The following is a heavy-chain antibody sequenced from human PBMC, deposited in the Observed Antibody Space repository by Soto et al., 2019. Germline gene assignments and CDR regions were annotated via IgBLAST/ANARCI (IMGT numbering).Heavy chain of an antibody. CDR2: IYYSGST. CDR3: ARASQGDFLDS. Sequence: SETLSLTCAVYGGSFSGYYWSWIRQPPGKGLEWIGYIYYSGSTYYNSSLKSRVTTSIDTSKNQFSLELSSVTAADTAVYYCARASQGDFLDSWGQGTLVTVSS. CDR1: GGSFSGYY. J-gene: IGHJ4*02. V-gene: IGHV4-30-4*08. D-gene: IGHD2-21*02.